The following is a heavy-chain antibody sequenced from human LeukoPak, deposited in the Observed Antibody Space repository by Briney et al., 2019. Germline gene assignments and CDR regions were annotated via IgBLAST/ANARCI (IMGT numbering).Heavy chain of an antibody. J-gene: IGHJ4*02. D-gene: IGHD3-22*01. Sequence: PGGSLRLSCAASGFTFDDYTMHWVRQAPGKGLEWVSGINWNGGSTGYADSVKGRFTISRDNAKNSLYLQMNSLRAEDTALYYCARGGYYDSSGYIYWGQGTLVTVSS. CDR3: ARGGYYDSSGYIY. CDR1: GFTFDDYT. V-gene: IGHV3-20*04. CDR2: INWNGGST.